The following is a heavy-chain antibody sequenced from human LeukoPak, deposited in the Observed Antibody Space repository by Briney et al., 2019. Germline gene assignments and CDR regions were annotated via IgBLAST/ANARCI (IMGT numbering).Heavy chain of an antibody. J-gene: IGHJ6*02. CDR3: ARVKKKSYSYYYGMDV. V-gene: IGHV3-21*01. Sequence: GGSLRLSCAASGFTFSSYSMNWVRQAPGKGLEWVSSISSSSSYIYYADSVKGRFTISRDNAKNSLYLQMNSLRAEDTAVYYCARVKKKSYSYYYGMDVWGQGTTVTVSS. D-gene: IGHD1-26*01. CDR2: ISSSSSYI. CDR1: GFTFSSYS.